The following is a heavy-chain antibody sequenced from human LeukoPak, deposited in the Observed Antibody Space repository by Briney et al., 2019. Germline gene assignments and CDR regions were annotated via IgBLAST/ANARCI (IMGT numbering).Heavy chain of an antibody. CDR3: ARARFSPGFFDY. V-gene: IGHV1-46*01. Sequence: ASVKVSCKASGCTFTSYYMHWVRQAPGQGLEWMGIINPSGGSTSYAQKFQGRVTMTRDTSTSTVYMELSSLRSEDTAVYYCARARFSPGFFDYWGQGTLVTVSS. J-gene: IGHJ4*02. CDR2: INPSGGST. D-gene: IGHD3-16*01. CDR1: GCTFTSYY.